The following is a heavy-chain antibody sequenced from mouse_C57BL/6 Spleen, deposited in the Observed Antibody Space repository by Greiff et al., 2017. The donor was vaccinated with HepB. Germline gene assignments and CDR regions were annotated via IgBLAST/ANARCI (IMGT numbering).Heavy chain of an antibody. CDR3: ARGDYDEAWFAY. J-gene: IGHJ3*01. Sequence: QVQLKQSGPGLVAPSQSLSITCTVSGFSLTSYGVHWVRQPPGKGLEWLVVIWSDGSTTYNSALKSRLSISKDNSKSQVFLKMNSLQTDDTAMYYCARGDYDEAWFAYWGQGTLVTVSA. V-gene: IGHV2-6*03. CDR2: IWSDGST. D-gene: IGHD2-4*01. CDR1: GFSLTSYG.